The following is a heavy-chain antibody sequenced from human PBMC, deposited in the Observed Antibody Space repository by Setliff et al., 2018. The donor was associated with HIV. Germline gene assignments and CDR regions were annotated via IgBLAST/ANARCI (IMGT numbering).Heavy chain of an antibody. CDR1: KFTFSYYW. D-gene: IGHD4-4*01. J-gene: IGHJ6*02. CDR2: INQDGSEK. CDR3: ARDRGYSNYGGDYYGMDV. V-gene: IGHV3-7*01. Sequence: GGSLRLSCATSKFTFSYYWMSWVRQAPGKGLEWVANINQDGSEKYYVDSVKGRFTISRDNSKTSLYLEMSSLRAEDTAVYYCARDRGYSNYGGDYYGMDVWGQGTTVTVSS.